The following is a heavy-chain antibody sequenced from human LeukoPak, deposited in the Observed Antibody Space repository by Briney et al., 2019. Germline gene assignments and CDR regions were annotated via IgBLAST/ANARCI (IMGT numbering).Heavy chain of an antibody. CDR3: ARHNTIFGVADQAFDI. J-gene: IGHJ3*02. V-gene: IGHV4-59*08. Sequence: SETLSLTCTISSGSIGSFYWSWIRQPPGKGLEWIGYINFSGSTKSNSALESRVTISMDTSKNQFSLKLNSVTAADTAVYYCARHNTIFGVADQAFDIWGLGIMVTVSS. CDR2: INFSGST. D-gene: IGHD3-3*01. CDR1: SGSIGSFY.